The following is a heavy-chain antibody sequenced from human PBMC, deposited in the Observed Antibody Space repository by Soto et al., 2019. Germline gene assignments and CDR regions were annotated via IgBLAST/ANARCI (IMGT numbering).Heavy chain of an antibody. J-gene: IGHJ5*02. V-gene: IGHV6-1*01. D-gene: IGHD3-10*01. CDR1: GDSVSSYSAA. Sequence: SQTLSLTCVISGDSVSSYSAAWNWIRQSPSGGLEWLGRTYYRSRFFSDYAESVKSRIIINPDTSKNQFYLQLKSVTPEDTALYYCVRDRYSSSGWFDPWGHGTPVTVSS. CDR3: VRDRYSSSGWFDP. CDR2: TYYRSRFFS.